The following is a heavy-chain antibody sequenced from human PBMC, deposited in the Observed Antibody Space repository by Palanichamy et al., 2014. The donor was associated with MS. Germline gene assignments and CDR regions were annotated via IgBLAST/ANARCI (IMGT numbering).Heavy chain of an antibody. CDR3: ARNNNHGHYLDS. Sequence: QVQLQESGPGLVKPSETLSLICTVSGGPISGYYWSWIRQPPGKGLEWIGFISDNGDSNYIPSLNGRVTISLDPSKNQLSLLLSSVTAADTAFYYCARNNNHGHYLDSWGQGTLVTVSS. V-gene: IGHV4-59*12. CDR2: ISDNGDS. CDR1: GGPISGYY. D-gene: IGHD1-14*01. J-gene: IGHJ4*02.